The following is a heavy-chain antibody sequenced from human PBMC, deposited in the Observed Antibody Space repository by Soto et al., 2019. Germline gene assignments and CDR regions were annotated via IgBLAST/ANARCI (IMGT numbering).Heavy chain of an antibody. CDR2: IYHTGRT. V-gene: IGHV4-4*02. D-gene: IGHD3-10*01. Sequence: SETLSLTCTVSGYSINYKNWWSWLRQPPGKRLEWNGDIYHTGRTSNNPSIMSRVTMSVDTSKTQFSLELSSVTAADTAVYYCARHVFGSEYFYGMDVWGQGTTVT. CDR1: GYSINYKNW. J-gene: IGHJ6*02. CDR3: ARHVFGSEYFYGMDV.